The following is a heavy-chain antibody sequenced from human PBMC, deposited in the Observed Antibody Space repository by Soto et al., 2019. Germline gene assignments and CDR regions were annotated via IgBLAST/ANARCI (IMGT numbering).Heavy chain of an antibody. V-gene: IGHV4-34*01. CDR2: INDSGNI. D-gene: IGHD3-10*01. CDR1: GGSFSGYQ. Sequence: QVQLQQWGAGLLKPSETLSLTCAVYGGSFSGYQWTWIRQTPGKGLEWIGEINDSGNINYNPSLKSRLTILVEAAKKQISLKRSSVTAADTAVYYCARGLILWFGELSRRGGYYYYMDVWGKGTSVTVSS. J-gene: IGHJ6*03. CDR3: ARGLILWFGELSRRGGYYYYMDV.